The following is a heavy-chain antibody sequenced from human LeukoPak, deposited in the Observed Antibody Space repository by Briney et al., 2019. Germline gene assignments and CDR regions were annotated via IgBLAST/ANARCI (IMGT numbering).Heavy chain of an antibody. Sequence: GESLKSFCQASGYSFTSSWIGWARQMPGKGLEWMAIINPGDSDTRYSPSFQGQVTISADKSISTVYLQWGSLKASDTAMYYCARQPGAGWFDPWGQGTLVTVSS. J-gene: IGHJ5*02. CDR1: GYSFTSSW. D-gene: IGHD3-10*01. CDR2: INPGDSDT. CDR3: ARQPGAGWFDP. V-gene: IGHV5-51*01.